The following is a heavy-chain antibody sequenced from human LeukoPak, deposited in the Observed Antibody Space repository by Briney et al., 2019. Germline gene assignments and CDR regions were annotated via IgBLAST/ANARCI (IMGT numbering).Heavy chain of an antibody. CDR3: ARWGSDGLDY. J-gene: IGHJ4*02. Sequence: PGGSLRFSCAASGFTFSAYAMHWVRQAPGKGLEYVSGISSNGGSTYYANSVKGRFTMSRDNSKNTLYLQMGSLRAEDMAVYYCARWGSDGLDYWGQGTLVTVSS. CDR1: GFTFSAYA. V-gene: IGHV3-64*01. D-gene: IGHD5-24*01. CDR2: ISSNGGST.